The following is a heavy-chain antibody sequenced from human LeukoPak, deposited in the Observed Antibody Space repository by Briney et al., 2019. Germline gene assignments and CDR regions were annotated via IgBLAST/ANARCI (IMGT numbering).Heavy chain of an antibody. CDR2: IYYSGST. D-gene: IGHD2-2*01. J-gene: IGHJ3*02. Sequence: SETLSLTCTVSSGSISSYYWSWIRQPPGKGLEWIGYIYYSGSTNYNASLKSRVTISVDTSKNQFSLKLSSVTAADTAVYYCARLICSRWEVPAAIPPLYAFDIWGQGTMVTVSS. CDR3: ARLICSRWEVPAAIPPLYAFDI. V-gene: IGHV4-59*08. CDR1: SGSISSYY.